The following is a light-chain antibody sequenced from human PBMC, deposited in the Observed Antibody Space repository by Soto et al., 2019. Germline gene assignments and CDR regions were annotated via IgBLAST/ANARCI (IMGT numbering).Light chain of an antibody. J-gene: IGKJ4*01. CDR3: QQYKQWPLT. CDR1: QGVART. V-gene: IGKV3D-15*01. CDR2: AES. Sequence: EILLTQFPATLSVSPGERVTLSCRASQGVARTLAWFQQKPGQSPRLLVYAESTRAAGIPARFSGSGSGTAFTLTISSLQSEDVAVSYCQQYKQWPLTFGGGTRVDIK.